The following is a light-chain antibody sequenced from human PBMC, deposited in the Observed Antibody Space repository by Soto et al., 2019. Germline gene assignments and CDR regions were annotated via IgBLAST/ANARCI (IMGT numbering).Light chain of an antibody. CDR1: QVISTY. J-gene: IGKJ1*01. CDR2: AAS. CDR3: QQSYSTTWT. Sequence: DIQMTQSPSSLSASVGDRVTITCRASQVISTYLNWYQQKPGKAPKLLIYAASSLQSGVPSRFSGSGSETDFTLTISSLQPEDFATYSCQQSYSTTWTFGQGTKVENK. V-gene: IGKV1-39*01.